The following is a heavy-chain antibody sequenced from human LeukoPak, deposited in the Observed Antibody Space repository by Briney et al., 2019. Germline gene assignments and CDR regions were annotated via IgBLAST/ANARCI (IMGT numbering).Heavy chain of an antibody. Sequence: GGSLRLSCAASGFTFSSYSMNWVRQAPGKGLEWVSSISSSSSYIYYADSVKGRFTISRDNAKNSLYLQMNSLRAEDTAVYYCARSGYYDILTGYPFAYWGQGTLVTVSS. D-gene: IGHD3-9*01. V-gene: IGHV3-21*01. CDR2: ISSSSSYI. CDR1: GFTFSSYS. CDR3: ARSGYYDILTGYPFAY. J-gene: IGHJ4*02.